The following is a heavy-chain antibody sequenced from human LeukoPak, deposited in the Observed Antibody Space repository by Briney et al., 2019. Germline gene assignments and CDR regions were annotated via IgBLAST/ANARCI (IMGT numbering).Heavy chain of an antibody. Sequence: GGSLRLSCVASGFSFSSYWMNWVRQAPGKGLEWVANIKQDGSEKYYVDSVKGRFTISRDNAKNSLYLQMNSLRAEDTAVYYCARDREGYQLPQMHHYYYMDVWGKGTTVTISS. CDR3: ARDREGYQLPQMHHYYYMDV. CDR2: IKQDGSEK. V-gene: IGHV3-7*01. CDR1: GFSFSSYW. D-gene: IGHD2-2*01. J-gene: IGHJ6*03.